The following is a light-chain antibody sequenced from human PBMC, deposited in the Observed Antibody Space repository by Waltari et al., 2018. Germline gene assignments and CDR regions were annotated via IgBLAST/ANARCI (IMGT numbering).Light chain of an antibody. CDR3: QTWGTGIQV. J-gene: IGLJ3*02. Sequence: LVLTQSPSASASLGASIKLTCSLPGEYSAYAFARHQQQPLKGPRYLRTVNSDGSHTKGDGSSERFSGSSSDLDRYLIISRRQSDDEADYFCQTWGTGIQVFGSGTKLTVL. CDR2: VNSDGSH. CDR1: GEYSAYA. V-gene: IGLV4-69*01.